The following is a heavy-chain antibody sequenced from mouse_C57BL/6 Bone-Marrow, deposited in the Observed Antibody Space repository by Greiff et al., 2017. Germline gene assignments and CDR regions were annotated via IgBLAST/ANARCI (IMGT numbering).Heavy chain of an antibody. Sequence: QVQLQQPGAELVRPGTSVKLSCKASGYTFTSYWMHWVKQRPGQGLEWIGVIDPADSSTNYNQKFKGKATLTVDTSTSTAYMQLSSLTSEDSAVYYCAREGPHYSSSRYFYVWGTGTAVTVSS. CDR2: IDPADSST. CDR3: AREGPHYSSSRYFYV. D-gene: IGHD1-1*01. CDR1: GYTFTSYW. V-gene: IGHV1-59*01. J-gene: IGHJ1*03.